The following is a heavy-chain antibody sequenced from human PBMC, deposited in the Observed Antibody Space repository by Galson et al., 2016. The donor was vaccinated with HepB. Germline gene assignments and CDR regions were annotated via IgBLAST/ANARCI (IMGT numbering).Heavy chain of an antibody. CDR2: FDPEDGEI. Sequence: SVKVSCKVSGYSLSELSIHWVRQAPGKGLEWMGGFDPEDGEIAYAKKIQGRVTMTEDTSADTAYMELSSLRSEDTAVYYCASGMLYYTDDDFDLWGQGPMFTVPS. CDR3: ASGMLYYTDDDFDL. J-gene: IGHJ3*01. V-gene: IGHV1-24*01. D-gene: IGHD3-10*01. CDR1: GYSLSELS.